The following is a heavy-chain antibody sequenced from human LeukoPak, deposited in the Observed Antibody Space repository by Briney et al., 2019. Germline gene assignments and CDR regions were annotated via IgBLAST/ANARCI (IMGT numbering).Heavy chain of an antibody. CDR1: GDSIRSSSYY. CDR2: IYYSGST. Sequence: SETLSLTCTVSGDSIRSSSYYWGWIRQPPGKGLEWIGSIYYSGSTNYNPSLKSRVTISVDTSKNQFSLKLSSVTAADTAVYFCARHGASGSYLYYFDYWGQGTLVTVSP. J-gene: IGHJ4*02. D-gene: IGHD1-26*01. CDR3: ARHGASGSYLYYFDY. V-gene: IGHV4-39*01.